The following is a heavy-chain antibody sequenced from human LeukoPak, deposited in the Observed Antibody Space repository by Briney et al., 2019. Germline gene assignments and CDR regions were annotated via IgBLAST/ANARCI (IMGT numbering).Heavy chain of an antibody. CDR2: ISGSGGST. CDR3: AKGGELTHNAFDV. Sequence: GGSLRLSCAASGFTFSSYSMNWVRQAPGKGLEWVSAISGSGGSTYYADSVKGRFTISRDNSKNTLYLQMNSLRAEDTAVYYCAKGGELTHNAFDVWGQGTMVTVSS. D-gene: IGHD1-26*01. V-gene: IGHV3-23*01. J-gene: IGHJ3*01. CDR1: GFTFSSYS.